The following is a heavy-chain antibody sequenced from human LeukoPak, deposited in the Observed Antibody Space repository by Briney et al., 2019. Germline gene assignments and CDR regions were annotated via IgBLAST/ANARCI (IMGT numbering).Heavy chain of an antibody. CDR3: AWILTAAGTRY. D-gene: IGHD6-13*01. CDR1: AFTFSNYA. CDR2: ISGGGVIT. J-gene: IGHJ4*02. V-gene: IGHV3-23*01. Sequence: GGSLRLSCAASAFTFSNYAMSWVRQAPGKGLEWVSAISGGGVITYYADSVRGRFTISRDNSKNTLYLQMNSLRAEDTAVYYCAWILTAAGTRYWGQGTLVTVSS.